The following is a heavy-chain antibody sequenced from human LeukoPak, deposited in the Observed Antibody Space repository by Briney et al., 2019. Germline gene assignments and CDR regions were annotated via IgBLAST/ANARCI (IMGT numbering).Heavy chain of an antibody. CDR2: INHRGST. CDR1: GESLSKYY. Sequence: PSETLSLTCAVYGESLSKYYWTWIRQSPGKGLEWIGKINHRGSTNLNPSLKSRVTLSVDTSKHQFSLKLTSVTAADAAVYYCASSVGSTDYWGQGTLVTVSS. CDR3: ASSVGSTDY. J-gene: IGHJ4*02. V-gene: IGHV4-34*01. D-gene: IGHD1-26*01.